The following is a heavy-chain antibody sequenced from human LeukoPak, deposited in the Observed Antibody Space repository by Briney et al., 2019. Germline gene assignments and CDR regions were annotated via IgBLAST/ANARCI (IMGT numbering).Heavy chain of an antibody. V-gene: IGHV3-21*01. CDR2: ISSSSSYI. Sequence: GGSLRLSCAASGFTFSSYSMNWVRQAPGKGLEWVSSISSSSSYIYYADSVKGRFTISRDNAKNSLYLQMNSLRAEDTAVYYCAIQGGGSSSWYYFDYWGQGTLVTVSS. D-gene: IGHD6-13*01. J-gene: IGHJ4*02. CDR1: GFTFSSYS. CDR3: AIQGGGSSSWYYFDY.